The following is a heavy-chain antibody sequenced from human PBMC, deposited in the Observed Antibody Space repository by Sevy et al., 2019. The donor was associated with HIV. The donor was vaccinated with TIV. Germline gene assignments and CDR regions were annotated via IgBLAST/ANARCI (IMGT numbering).Heavy chain of an antibody. J-gene: IGHJ6*02. CDR2: ISGDGDSI. Sequence: GGSLRLSCAASGFTFSDYYMSWIRQAPGKGLEWLSYISGDGDSIYYTNSVKGRWTISRDNAKKSLYLKMNSLRAEDTAVYYYARDHVKDGDLGDYYYFAMDVWGQGTSVTVSS. D-gene: IGHD4-17*01. CDR1: GFTFSDYY. V-gene: IGHV3-11*01. CDR3: ARDHVKDGDLGDYYYFAMDV.